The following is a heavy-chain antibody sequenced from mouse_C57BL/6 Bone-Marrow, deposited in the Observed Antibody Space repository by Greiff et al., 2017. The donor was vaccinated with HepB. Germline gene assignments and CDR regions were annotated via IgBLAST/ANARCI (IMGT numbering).Heavy chain of an antibody. CDR3: ARDRGDSNFDY. J-gene: IGHJ2*01. CDR2: ISDGGSYT. V-gene: IGHV5-4*01. CDR1: GFTFSSYA. Sequence: EVMLVESGGGLVKPGGSLKLSCAASGFTFSSYAMSWVRQTPEKRLEWVATISDGGSYTYYPDNVKGRFTISRDNAKNNLYLQMSHLKSEDTAMYYCARDRGDSNFDYWGQGTTLTVSS. D-gene: IGHD2-5*01.